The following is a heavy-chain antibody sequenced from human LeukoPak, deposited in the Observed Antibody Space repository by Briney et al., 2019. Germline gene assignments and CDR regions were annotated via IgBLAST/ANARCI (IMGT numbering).Heavy chain of an antibody. D-gene: IGHD6-25*01. CDR2: ISTVSTYT. V-gene: IGHV3-21*01. CDR1: GFTFTDYS. Sequence: GGSLRLFCAASGFTFTDYSMTWVRQAPGKGLEWVSSISTVSTYTFYSDSVKGRFTISRDNRKNTLYLQMSSLSAEDTAVYYCARDGSGFYYYYYMDVWGRGTAVTVSS. CDR3: ARDGSGFYYYYYMDV. J-gene: IGHJ6*03.